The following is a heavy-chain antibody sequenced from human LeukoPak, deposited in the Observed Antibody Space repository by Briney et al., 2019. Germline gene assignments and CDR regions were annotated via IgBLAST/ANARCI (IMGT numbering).Heavy chain of an antibody. J-gene: IGHJ4*02. CDR2: INPSSGST. V-gene: IGHV1-46*01. CDR3: ARDPYTSSLFDY. D-gene: IGHD6-6*01. Sequence: ASVKVSCKASGYNFTSHYMHWVRQTPGQGLEWMGIINPSSGSTTYAQKFQGRVTMTRDTSTSTVYMDLSSLRSEDTAIYYCARDPYTSSLFDYWGQGTLVTVSS. CDR1: GYNFTSHY.